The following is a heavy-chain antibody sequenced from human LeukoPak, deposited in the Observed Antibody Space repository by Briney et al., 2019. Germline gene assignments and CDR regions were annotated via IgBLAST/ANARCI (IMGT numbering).Heavy chain of an antibody. J-gene: IGHJ5*01. CDR3: VRGGTYWTVS. Sequence: GGSLRLSCAASGFAFSDYYMSWVRKAPGKGLEWVATIKPDGSEKYHVDSVSGRFTISRDNTNDSLFLQMNSLRVDDTAVYYCVRGGTYWTVSWGQGTLVNVS. CDR2: IKPDGSEK. V-gene: IGHV3-7*01. CDR1: GFAFSDYY.